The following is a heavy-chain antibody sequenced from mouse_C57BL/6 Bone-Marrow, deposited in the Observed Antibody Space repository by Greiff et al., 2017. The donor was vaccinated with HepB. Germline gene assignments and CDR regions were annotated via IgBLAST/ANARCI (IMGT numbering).Heavy chain of an antibody. Sequence: QVQLQQSGAKLVKPGASVKISCKASGYAFSSYWMNWVKQRPGKGLEWIGQIYPRSGNTYYNEKFKGKATLTADKSSSTAYMELRSLTSEDSAVYFCAREGRIYDYGVWGQGTTLTVSS. CDR2: IYPRSGNT. D-gene: IGHD1-1*01. CDR1: GYAFSSYW. V-gene: IGHV1-80*01. CDR3: AREGRIYDYGV. J-gene: IGHJ2*01.